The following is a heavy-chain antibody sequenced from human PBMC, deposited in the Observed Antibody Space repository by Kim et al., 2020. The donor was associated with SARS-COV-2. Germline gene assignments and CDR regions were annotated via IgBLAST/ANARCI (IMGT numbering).Heavy chain of an antibody. CDR3: VSGSYSFDY. CDR2: MSGRSGTI. Sequence: GGSLRLSCVGSGFTFGDHNMNWVRQSPGNGLEWVSYMSGRSGTIYYADSVKDRFTISRDNSKNSLFLQMISLRDEDTAVYYCVSGSYSFDYWGQGTLVTV. J-gene: IGHJ4*02. CDR1: GFTFGDHN. D-gene: IGHD3-10*01. V-gene: IGHV3-48*02.